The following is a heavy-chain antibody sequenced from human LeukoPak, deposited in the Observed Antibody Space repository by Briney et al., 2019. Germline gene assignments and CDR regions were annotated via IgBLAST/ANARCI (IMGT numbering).Heavy chain of an antibody. V-gene: IGHV3-23*01. D-gene: IGHD2-8*01. J-gene: IGHJ6*03. Sequence: GGSLRLSCAASGFTFRSYGMSWVRQAPGKGLEWVSAISGSGGSTYYADSVRGRFTISRDNSKNTLYLQMNSLRAEDTAVYYCANGYCTNGVCYPYYYYYMDVWGKGTTVTVSS. CDR3: ANGYCTNGVCYPYYYYYMDV. CDR2: ISGSGGST. CDR1: GFTFRSYG.